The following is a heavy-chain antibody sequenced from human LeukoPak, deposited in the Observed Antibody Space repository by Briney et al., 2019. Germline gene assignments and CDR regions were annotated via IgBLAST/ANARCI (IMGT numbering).Heavy chain of an antibody. Sequence: PGGSLRLSCAASGFTFSSYNMIWVRQAPGKGLEWVSFISNSNSYIYYADSVKGRFTVSRDNAKNSLYLQMNSLRAEDTAVYYCARHSRYRYDPTQPKYYFDYWGQGTLVTVSS. CDR3: ARHSRYRYDPTQPKYYFDY. V-gene: IGHV3-21*01. J-gene: IGHJ4*02. CDR1: GFTFSSYN. D-gene: IGHD5-12*01. CDR2: ISNSNSYI.